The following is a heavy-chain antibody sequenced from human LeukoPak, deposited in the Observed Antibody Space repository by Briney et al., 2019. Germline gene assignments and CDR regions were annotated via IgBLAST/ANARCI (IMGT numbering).Heavy chain of an antibody. CDR3: ARSPYGDYARYDFDY. J-gene: IGHJ4*02. D-gene: IGHD4-17*01. V-gene: IGHV3-66*01. CDR2: IYSGGST. Sequence: PGGSLRLSCAASGFTFSSYAMSWVRQAPGKGLEWVSVIYSGGSTYYADSVKGRFTISRDNTKITLYLQMNSLRAEDTAVYYCARSPYGDYARYDFDYWGQGTLVTVSS. CDR1: GFTFSSYA.